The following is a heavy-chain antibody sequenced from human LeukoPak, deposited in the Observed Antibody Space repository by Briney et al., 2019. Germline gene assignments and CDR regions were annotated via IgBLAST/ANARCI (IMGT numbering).Heavy chain of an antibody. J-gene: IGHJ4*02. CDR3: ARFVGQLVARGPLDY. Sequence: PGGSLRLSCAASGFTFSSYSMNWVRQAPGKGLEWVSPISSSSSYIYYADSVKGRFTISRDNAKNSLYLQMNSLRAEDTAVYYCARFVGQLVARGPLDYWGQGTLVTVSS. CDR1: GFTFSSYS. V-gene: IGHV3-21*01. CDR2: ISSSSSYI. D-gene: IGHD6-6*01.